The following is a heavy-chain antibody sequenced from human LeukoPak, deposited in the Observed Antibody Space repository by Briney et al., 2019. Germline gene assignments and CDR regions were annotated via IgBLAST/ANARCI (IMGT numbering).Heavy chain of an antibody. CDR2: IYYSGST. CDR1: GGSISSSSYY. V-gene: IGHV4-39*07. J-gene: IGHJ6*03. CDR3: ARAGTSSWYRYYYYSYMDV. D-gene: IGHD6-13*01. Sequence: SETLSLTCTVSGGSISSSSYYWGWIRQPPGKGLEWIVNIYYSGSTYYNPSLKSRVTISVDTSKNKFSLKLSSVTAADTAVYYCARAGTSSWYRYYYYSYMDVWGKGTTVTVSS.